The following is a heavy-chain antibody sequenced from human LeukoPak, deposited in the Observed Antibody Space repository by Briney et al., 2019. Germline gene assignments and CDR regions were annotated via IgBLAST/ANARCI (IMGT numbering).Heavy chain of an antibody. CDR1: GFTFSDYY. V-gene: IGHV3-11*06. Sequence: GGSLRLSCAASGFTFSDYYMSWIRQAPGKGLEWVSYISSSSSYANYADSVKGRFTSFRDNAMNSLYLQMNSLRAEDTAVYYCARDGRSGPNWFDPWGQGTLVTVSS. D-gene: IGHD7-27*01. J-gene: IGHJ5*02. CDR3: ARDGRSGPNWFDP. CDR2: ISSSSSYA.